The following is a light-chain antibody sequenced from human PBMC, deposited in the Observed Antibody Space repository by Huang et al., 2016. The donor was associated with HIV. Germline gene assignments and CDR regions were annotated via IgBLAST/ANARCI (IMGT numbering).Light chain of an antibody. CDR1: QSVSSN. J-gene: IGKJ5*01. CDR3: QQYNSWPPIT. CDR2: GAS. Sequence: EIVMTQSPATLSVSPGERATLSCRASQSVSSNLAWYQQNPGQAPRLLIYGASARATGIPARFSGSGSGTEFTLTISSLQSEDFALYYCQQYNSWPPITFGQGTRLEIK. V-gene: IGKV3-15*01.